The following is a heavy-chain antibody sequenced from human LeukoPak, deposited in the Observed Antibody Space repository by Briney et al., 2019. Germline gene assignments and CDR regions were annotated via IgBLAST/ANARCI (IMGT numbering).Heavy chain of an antibody. CDR2: ISSSSTTT. D-gene: IGHD6-13*01. CDR3: ARDLKAYSSSGGVDY. V-gene: IGHV3-48*01. CDR1: GFTFSSYS. Sequence: GGSLRLSCAASGFTFSSYSMNWVRQGPGKGLEWISYISSSSTTTHYADSVKGRFTISRDSARNSLYLHMNNLTAEDTAVYYCARDLKAYSSSGGVDYWGQGTLVTVSS. J-gene: IGHJ4*02.